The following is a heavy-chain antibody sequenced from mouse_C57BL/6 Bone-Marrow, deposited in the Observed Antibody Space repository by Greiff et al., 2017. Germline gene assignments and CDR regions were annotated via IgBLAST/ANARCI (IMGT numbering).Heavy chain of an antibody. D-gene: IGHD2-5*01. CDR2: IVPGSGST. J-gene: IGHJ1*01. Sequence: VQLQQSGAELMKPGASVKLSCKATGYTFTGYWIEWVKQRPGHGLEWIGGIVPGSGSTNYNEKFKGKTTFTADTSSNTSYMQLSSLTAEDSAIYCCARAYSNYVWYFDVWGPGTTVTVSA. CDR3: ARAYSNYVWYFDV. CDR1: GYTFTGYW. V-gene: IGHV1-9*01.